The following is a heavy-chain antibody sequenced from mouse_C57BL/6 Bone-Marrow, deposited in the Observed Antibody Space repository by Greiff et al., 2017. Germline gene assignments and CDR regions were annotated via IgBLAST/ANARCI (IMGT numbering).Heavy chain of an antibody. D-gene: IGHD1-1*01. V-gene: IGHV1-55*01. J-gene: IGHJ4*01. CDR2: IYPGSGST. CDR3: ARWGTTVVATRIAMDY. Sequence: QVQLQQPGAELVKPGASVKMSCKASGYTFTSYWITWVKQRPGQGLEWIGDIYPGSGSTTYNEKFKSKATLTVDTSSSTAYMQLSSLTSEDSAVYYCARWGTTVVATRIAMDYWGQGTSVTVSS. CDR1: GYTFTSYW.